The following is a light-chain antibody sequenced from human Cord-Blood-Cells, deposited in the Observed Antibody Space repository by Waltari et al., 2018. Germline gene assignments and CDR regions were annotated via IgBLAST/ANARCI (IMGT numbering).Light chain of an antibody. Sequence: DIVLTQSPGTLSSSPGARATLSCRASQSVSSSYLASYQQKPGQAPRLLIYDASSRATGIPDRFSGSGAGTDFTLTISRLEPEDFAVYYCQQYGSSPLTFGGGTKVEIK. V-gene: IGKV3-20*01. CDR1: QSVSSSY. CDR2: DAS. CDR3: QQYGSSPLT. J-gene: IGKJ4*01.